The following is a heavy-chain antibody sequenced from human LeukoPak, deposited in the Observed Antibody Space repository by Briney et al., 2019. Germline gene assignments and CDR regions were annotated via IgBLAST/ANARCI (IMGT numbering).Heavy chain of an antibody. Sequence: GGSLRLSCSASGFTFSDYWMMWVRQAPGKGLEWVGNIRQDDSEKNYVDSVKGRFTISRDNAKFSLYLQMNSLRAEDTAIYYCAKMKGHPLPKYYMDVWGQGTTVTVSS. D-gene: IGHD1-26*01. CDR3: AKMKGHPLPKYYMDV. J-gene: IGHJ6*01. CDR1: GFTFSDYW. CDR2: IRQDDSEK. V-gene: IGHV3-7*01.